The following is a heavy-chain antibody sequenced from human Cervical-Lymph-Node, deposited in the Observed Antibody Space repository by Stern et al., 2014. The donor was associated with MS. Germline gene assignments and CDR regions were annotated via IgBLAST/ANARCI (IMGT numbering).Heavy chain of an antibody. Sequence: EVQLVESGPEVKRPGESLKISCQASGYTFTSYWIGGVRQMPGKGLEWIAIILPGGSDIRYSPSFQGQVTISADKSSSTAYLQWNNLKASDTAIYYCARQRYFDYWGQGTLVTVSS. J-gene: IGHJ4*02. CDR2: ILPGGSDI. CDR1: GYTFTSYW. V-gene: IGHV5-51*01. CDR3: ARQRYFDY.